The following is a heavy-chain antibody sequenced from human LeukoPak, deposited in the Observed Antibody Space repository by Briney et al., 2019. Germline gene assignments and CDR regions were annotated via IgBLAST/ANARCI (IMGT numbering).Heavy chain of an antibody. CDR1: GGSFSGYY. Sequence: SETLSPTCAVYGGSFSGYYWSWIRQPPGKGLEWIGEINHSGSTNYNPSLKSRVTISVDTSKNQFSLKLSSVTAADTAVYYCARGHYYGSGSYYRLDYWGQGTLVTVSS. D-gene: IGHD3-10*01. CDR3: ARGHYYGSGSYYRLDY. V-gene: IGHV4-34*01. J-gene: IGHJ4*02. CDR2: INHSGST.